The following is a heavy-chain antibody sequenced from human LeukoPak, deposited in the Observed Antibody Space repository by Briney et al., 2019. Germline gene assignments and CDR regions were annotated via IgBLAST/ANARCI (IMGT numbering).Heavy chain of an antibody. J-gene: IGHJ4*02. CDR2: INAGNGNT. V-gene: IGHV1-3*01. CDR1: GYTFTSYA. CDR3: ARESGGWDPFDY. D-gene: IGHD1-26*01. Sequence: ASVKVSCKASGYTFTSYAMHWVRQAPGQRLEWMGWINAGNGNTKYSQKFQGRVTITRDTSASTAYMELSSLRSEDTAVYYCARESGGWDPFDYWGRGTLVTVSS.